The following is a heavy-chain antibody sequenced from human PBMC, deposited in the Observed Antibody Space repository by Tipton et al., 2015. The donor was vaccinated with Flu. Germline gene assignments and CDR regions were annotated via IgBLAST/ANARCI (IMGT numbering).Heavy chain of an antibody. Sequence: LRLSCTVSGGSISSSTFYWGWIRQPPGKGLEWVGNIYYGGTTYYNPSLQSRVTISADTSKNQFSLQLSSVTAADTAVYYCARAIGFCDSTTCAAAYDIWGHGTMVTVS. V-gene: IGHV4-39*07. D-gene: IGHD2-2*01. J-gene: IGHJ3*02. CDR2: IYYGGTT. CDR1: GGSISSSTFY. CDR3: ARAIGFCDSTTCAAAYDI.